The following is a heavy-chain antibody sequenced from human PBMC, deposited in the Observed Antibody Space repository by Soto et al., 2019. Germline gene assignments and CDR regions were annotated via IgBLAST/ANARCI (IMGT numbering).Heavy chain of an antibody. V-gene: IGHV3-53*01. J-gene: IGHJ3*02. Sequence: QAGGSLRLSCAASGFTVSSNYMSWVRQAPGKGLEWVSVIYSGGSTYYADSVKGRFTISRDNSKNTLYLQMNSLRAEDTAVYYCARGDSGSYFGAFDIWGQGTMVTVSS. D-gene: IGHD1-26*01. CDR3: ARGDSGSYFGAFDI. CDR1: GFTVSSNY. CDR2: IYSGGST.